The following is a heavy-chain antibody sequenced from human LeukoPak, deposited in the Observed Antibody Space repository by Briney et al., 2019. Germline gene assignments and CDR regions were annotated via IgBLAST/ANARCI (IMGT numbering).Heavy chain of an antibody. Sequence: SETLSLTCAVYGGSFSGYYWSWIRQPPGKGLEWIGYIYYSGSTNYNPSLKSRVTISVDTSKDQFSLKLSSVTAADTAVYYCASTDGSYLSFDYWGQGTLVTVSS. CDR3: ASTDGSYLSFDY. V-gene: IGHV4-59*08. CDR1: GGSFSGYY. J-gene: IGHJ4*02. CDR2: IYYSGST. D-gene: IGHD1-26*01.